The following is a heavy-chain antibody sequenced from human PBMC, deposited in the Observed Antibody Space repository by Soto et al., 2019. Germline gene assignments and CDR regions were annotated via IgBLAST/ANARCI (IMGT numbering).Heavy chain of an antibody. Sequence: QGQLVQSGGEVKKPGASVKVSCKASGYTFSSYGISWVRQAPGQGLEWMGWISGYNGKTNYAQKVQERVTMTTDTSTSTVYMELRSLRSDDTAVYYCAREVDVPYYYYGMDICGQGTTITVSS. J-gene: IGHJ6*02. CDR2: ISGYNGKT. D-gene: IGHD2-2*01. V-gene: IGHV1-18*01. CDR3: AREVDVPYYYYGMDI. CDR1: GYTFSSYG.